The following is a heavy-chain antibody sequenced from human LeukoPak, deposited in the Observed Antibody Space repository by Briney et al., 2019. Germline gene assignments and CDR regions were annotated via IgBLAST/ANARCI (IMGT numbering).Heavy chain of an antibody. D-gene: IGHD5-18*01. J-gene: IGHJ6*03. CDR2: ISGSSSYI. Sequence: GGSLRLSCAGTGFTFSSYTMNWVRQAAGKGLEWVSSISGSSSYIYNADSVKGRFGISRDNAKNSLYLQMNSLRAEDTAVYYCARGYSYGPGYMDVWGKGTTVTVSS. V-gene: IGHV3-21*01. CDR3: ARGYSYGPGYMDV. CDR1: GFTFSSYT.